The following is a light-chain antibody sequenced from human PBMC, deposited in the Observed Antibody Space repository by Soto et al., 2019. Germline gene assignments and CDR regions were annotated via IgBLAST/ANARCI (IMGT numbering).Light chain of an antibody. J-gene: IGKJ4*01. V-gene: IGKV3D-20*02. CDR2: GVS. CDR1: QSVSSSY. CDR3: HQRSSWPVT. Sequence: EIVLTQSPGTLSLSPGERATLSCRASQSVSSSYLAWYQQKPGQSPRLLIYGVSTRATGIPDRFSGSGSGTYFTSTISNLEPEDFAVYYCHQRSSWPVTFGGGTKLDIK.